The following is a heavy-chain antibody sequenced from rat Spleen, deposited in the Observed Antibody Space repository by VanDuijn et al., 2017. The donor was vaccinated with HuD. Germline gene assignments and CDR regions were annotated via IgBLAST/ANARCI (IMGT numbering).Heavy chain of an antibody. CDR2: IIPLIYAT. Sequence: EVKLQQSGDELVRPGASVKMSCKASGYTFTDYAMHWVKQSPGQGLEWIGTIIPLIYATSDNQKFKGKATLTADKSSNTAYMELSRFTSEDSAVYYCARVHYRSYIYDYWGQGVMVTVSS. CDR1: GYTFTDYA. V-gene: IGHV1-65*01. CDR3: ARVHYRSYIYDY. D-gene: IGHD1-2*01. J-gene: IGHJ2*01.